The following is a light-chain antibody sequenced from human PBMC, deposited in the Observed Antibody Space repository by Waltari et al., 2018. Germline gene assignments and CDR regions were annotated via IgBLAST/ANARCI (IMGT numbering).Light chain of an antibody. V-gene: IGKV3-20*01. CDR1: QSSSRF. J-gene: IGKJ1*01. Sequence: DIFLTQSPGTLSLSPGAGATLSCRASQSSSRFLAWYQHKPGQAPRLLIYDASTRATGIPDSCSDSGSGTDCSLTISRLEPEDFAVYYCQKYGTLPATFGQGTKVEIK. CDR2: DAS. CDR3: QKYGTLPAT.